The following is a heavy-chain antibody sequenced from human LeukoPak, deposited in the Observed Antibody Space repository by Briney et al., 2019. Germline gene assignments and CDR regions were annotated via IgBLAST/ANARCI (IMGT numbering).Heavy chain of an antibody. CDR3: AREDDYSDSRRSFGI. D-gene: IGHD2-15*01. J-gene: IGHJ3*02. CDR2: IYRSGSS. Sequence: SETLSLTCTVSGGSISSGWYYWSWMRQPAGKELEWNVRIYRSGSSNYNPSLKSRVTITVDTSKNQFSLKTSSVTAAHTAVYYCAREDDYSDSRRSFGIWGQGTMVTVSS. V-gene: IGHV4-61*02. CDR1: GGSISSGWYY.